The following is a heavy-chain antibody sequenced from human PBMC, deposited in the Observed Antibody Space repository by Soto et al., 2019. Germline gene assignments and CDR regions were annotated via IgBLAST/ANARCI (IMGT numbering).Heavy chain of an antibody. J-gene: IGHJ6*03. CDR2: IWYDGSNK. V-gene: IGHV3-33*01. Sequence: PGGSLRLSCAASGFTFSSYGMHWVRQAPGKGLEWVAVIWYDGSNKYYADSVKGRFTISRDNSKNTLYLQMNSLRAEDTAVYYCARFGGRDYSNYYYYMDVWGKGTTVTVSS. D-gene: IGHD4-4*01. CDR1: GFTFSSYG. CDR3: ARFGGRDYSNYYYYMDV.